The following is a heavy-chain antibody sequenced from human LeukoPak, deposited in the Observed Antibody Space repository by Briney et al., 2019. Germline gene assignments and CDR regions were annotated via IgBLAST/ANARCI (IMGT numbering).Heavy chain of an antibody. D-gene: IGHD3-10*01. CDR1: GSTFRSYS. V-gene: IGHV3-48*01. Sequence: GGSLRLSCAASGSTFRSYSMNWVRQAPGKGLEWVSYISSSSSTIYYADSVKGRFTISRDNAKNSLYLQMNSLRTEDTAVYYCTGYASGSINIDYWGRGTLVTVSS. CDR3: TGYASGSINIDY. CDR2: ISSSSSTI. J-gene: IGHJ4*02.